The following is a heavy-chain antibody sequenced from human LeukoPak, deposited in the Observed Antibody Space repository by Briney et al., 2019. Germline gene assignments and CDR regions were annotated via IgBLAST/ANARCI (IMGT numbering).Heavy chain of an antibody. Sequence: SETLSLTCTVSGGSISSGGYYWSWIRQHPGKGLEWIGYIYYSGSTCYNPSLKSRVTISVDTSKNQFYLKLSSVTAADTAVYYCAREPHNPRGGFDYWGQGTLVTVSS. CDR3: AREPHNPRGGFDY. CDR2: IYYSGST. J-gene: IGHJ4*02. CDR1: GGSISSGGYY. V-gene: IGHV4-31*03. D-gene: IGHD1-1*01.